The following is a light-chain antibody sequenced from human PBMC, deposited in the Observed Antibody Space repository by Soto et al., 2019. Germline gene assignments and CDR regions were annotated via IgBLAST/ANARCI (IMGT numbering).Light chain of an antibody. CDR1: QSVSSSY. J-gene: IGKJ2*01. CDR3: QQYGSSYT. CDR2: GAS. V-gene: IGKV3-20*01. Sequence: EIVLTQSPGTLSLSPGERATLSCRASQSVSSSYLAWYQQKPGQAPRLLIYGASSRATAIPDRFSGSGSGPPFTPIIRGLDAEDLAVYYCQQYGSSYTFGQGTTWEIK.